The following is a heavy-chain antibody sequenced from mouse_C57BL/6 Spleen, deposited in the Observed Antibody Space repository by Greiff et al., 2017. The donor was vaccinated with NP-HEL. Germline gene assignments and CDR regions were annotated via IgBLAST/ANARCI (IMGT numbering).Heavy chain of an antibody. V-gene: IGHV5-4*01. Sequence: EVMLVESGGGLVKPGGSLKLSCAASGFTFSSYAMSWVRQTPEKRLEWVATISDGGSYTYYPDNVKGRFTISRDNAKNNLYLQMSHLKSEDTAMYYCAREGTAQATTLFDYWGQGTTLTVSS. CDR1: GFTFSSYA. CDR2: ISDGGSYT. CDR3: AREGTAQATTLFDY. J-gene: IGHJ2*01. D-gene: IGHD3-2*02.